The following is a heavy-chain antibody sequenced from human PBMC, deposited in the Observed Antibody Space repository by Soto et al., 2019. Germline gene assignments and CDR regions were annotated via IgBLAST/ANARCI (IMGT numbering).Heavy chain of an antibody. J-gene: IGHJ6*02. V-gene: IGHV1-69*13. D-gene: IGHD6-19*01. CDR2: IIPIFGTA. CDR1: GGTFSSYA. CDR3: ARFWDAGESSGWSYYYYYGMDV. Sequence: ASVKVSCKASGGTFSSYAISWVRQAPGQGLEWMGGIIPIFGTANYAQKFQGRVTITADESTSTAYMELSSLRYEDTAVYYCARFWDAGESSGWSYYYYYGMDVWGQGATVTVSS.